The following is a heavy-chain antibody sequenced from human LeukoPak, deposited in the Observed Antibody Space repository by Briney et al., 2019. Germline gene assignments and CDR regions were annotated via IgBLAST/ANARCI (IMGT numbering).Heavy chain of an antibody. CDR2: IYHSGST. Sequence: SETLSLTCTVSGGSISSGGYYWSCIRQPPGKGLEWIGYIYHSGSTYYNPSLKSRVTISVDRSKNQFSLKLSSVTAADTAVYYCARGRDYGESPYYFDYWGQGTLVTVSS. CDR1: GGSISSGGYY. CDR3: ARGRDYGESPYYFDY. J-gene: IGHJ4*02. D-gene: IGHD3-10*01. V-gene: IGHV4-30-2*01.